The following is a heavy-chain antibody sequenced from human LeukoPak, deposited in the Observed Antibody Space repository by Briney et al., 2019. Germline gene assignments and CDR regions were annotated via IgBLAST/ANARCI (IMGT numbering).Heavy chain of an antibody. V-gene: IGHV4-59*01. J-gene: IGHJ4*02. CDR3: ARVTEWNDFDY. CDR2: IYYTGST. D-gene: IGHD1-1*01. CDR1: GVSLNNYY. Sequence: PSETLSLTCTVSGVSLNNYYWSWLRQPPGKALEWVGYIYYTGSTNYNPSLKSRVTISVDTSKNQLSLRLSSVTAADTAVYYCARVTEWNDFDYWGQGTLVTVSS.